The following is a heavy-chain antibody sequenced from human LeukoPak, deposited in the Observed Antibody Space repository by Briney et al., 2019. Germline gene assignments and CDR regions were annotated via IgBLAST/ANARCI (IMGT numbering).Heavy chain of an antibody. V-gene: IGHV5-51*01. D-gene: IGHD4-23*01. CDR2: IYPGDSDT. Sequence: GESLKISCKGSGYSFTSYWIGWVRQMPGKGLEWMGIIYPGDSDTRYSPSFQGQVTISADKSISTAYLQWSSLKAPDTAMYYCASSTVVTPFYYYYYYMDVWGKGTTVTVSS. CDR1: GYSFTSYW. J-gene: IGHJ6*03. CDR3: ASSTVVTPFYYYYYYMDV.